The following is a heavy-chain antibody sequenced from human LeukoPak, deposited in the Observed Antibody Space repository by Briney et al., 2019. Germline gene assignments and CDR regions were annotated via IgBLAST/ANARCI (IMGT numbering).Heavy chain of an antibody. V-gene: IGHV4-34*01. CDR1: GGSFSGYY. D-gene: IGHD2-21*01. CDR2: INHSGST. Sequence: SETLSLTCAVYGGSFSGYYWSWIRQPPGKGLEWIGEINHSGSTNYNPSLKSRVTISVDTSKNQFSLKLSSVTAADTAVYYCANGIAHYYYYGMDVWGQGTTVTVSS. CDR3: ANGIAHYYYYGMDV. J-gene: IGHJ6*02.